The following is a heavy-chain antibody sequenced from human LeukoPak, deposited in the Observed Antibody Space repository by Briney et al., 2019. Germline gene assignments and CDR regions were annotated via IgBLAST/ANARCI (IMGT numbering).Heavy chain of an antibody. Sequence: GGSLRLSCAASGFTFSSYWMNRVRQAPGKGLEWVASINQDGSEKYYLDSVKGRFTMSRDNAKSTLYLQMISLRAEDTAVYYCARDWQWLDAFDIWGQGTMVTVSS. CDR1: GFTFSSYW. CDR3: ARDWQWLDAFDI. D-gene: IGHD5-18*01. V-gene: IGHV3-7*01. CDR2: INQDGSEK. J-gene: IGHJ3*02.